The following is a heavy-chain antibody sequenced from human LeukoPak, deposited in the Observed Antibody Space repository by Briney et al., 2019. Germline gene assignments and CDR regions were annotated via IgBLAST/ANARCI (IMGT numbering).Heavy chain of an antibody. CDR2: IYYIGST. CDR1: GGSISNYY. V-gene: IGHV4-59*08. D-gene: IGHD3-22*01. J-gene: IGHJ5*02. Sequence: SETLSLTCTVSGGSISNYYWSWIRQPPGKELEWIGYIYYIGSTYYNPSLKSRVTISVDTSKNQFSLKLSSVTAADTAVYYCARGGLYYYDSSGYTHWFDPWGQGTLVTVSS. CDR3: ARGGLYYYDSSGYTHWFDP.